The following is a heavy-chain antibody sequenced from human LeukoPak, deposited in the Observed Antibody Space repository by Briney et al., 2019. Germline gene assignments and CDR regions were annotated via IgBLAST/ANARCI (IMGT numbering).Heavy chain of an antibody. CDR2: IYYSGST. CDR1: GDSISNSY. Sequence: SETLSLTCTVSGDSISNSYWSWIRQPPGEALEWIDYIYYSGSTNYNPSLKSRVTISVDTSKNHFSLKLSSVTAADTAVYYCAREGVILWFGELYSWFDPWGQGTLVTVSS. CDR3: AREGVILWFGELYSWFDP. J-gene: IGHJ5*02. D-gene: IGHD3-10*01. V-gene: IGHV4-59*01.